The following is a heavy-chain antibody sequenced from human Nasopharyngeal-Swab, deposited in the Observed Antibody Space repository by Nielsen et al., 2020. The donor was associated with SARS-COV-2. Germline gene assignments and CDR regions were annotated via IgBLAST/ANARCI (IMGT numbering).Heavy chain of an antibody. D-gene: IGHD1-26*01. Sequence: WVRQAPGQGLEWMGRINPNSGGTNYAKKFQGRVTMTRDTSISTAYMELSRLRSDDTAVYYCARLEWEPQYWGQGTLVTVSS. CDR3: ARLEWEPQY. CDR2: INPNSGGT. J-gene: IGHJ4*02. V-gene: IGHV1-2*06.